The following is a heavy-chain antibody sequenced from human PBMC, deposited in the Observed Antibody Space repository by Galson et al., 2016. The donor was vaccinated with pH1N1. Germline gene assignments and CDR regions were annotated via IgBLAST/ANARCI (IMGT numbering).Heavy chain of an antibody. Sequence: SLRLSCAASGFSFSTFAMTWVRQAPGKGLEWVSFISPGGGGTYYADSVKGRLAISKDSSTNTLSLQMNSLRVEDTAIYYCATQDYYESSGYRGRAIYFGHWGQGTLVTVSS. D-gene: IGHD3-22*01. CDR1: GFSFSTFA. CDR3: ATQDYYESSGYRGRAIYFGH. J-gene: IGHJ4*02. CDR2: ISPGGGGT. V-gene: IGHV3-23*01.